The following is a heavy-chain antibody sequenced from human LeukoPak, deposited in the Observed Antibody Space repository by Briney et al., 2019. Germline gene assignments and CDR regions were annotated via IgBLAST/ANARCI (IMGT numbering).Heavy chain of an antibody. D-gene: IGHD6-19*01. CDR1: GFTFSSYG. J-gene: IGHJ4*02. V-gene: IGHV3-33*01. CDR3: ARVYHSSGPLDY. Sequence: GRSLRLSCAASGFTFSSYGMHWVRQAPGKGLEWVAVIWYDGSNKYYADSVKGRFTISRDNSKNTLYLQMNSLRAEDTAVYYCARVYHSSGPLDYWGQGTLVTVSS. CDR2: IWYDGSNK.